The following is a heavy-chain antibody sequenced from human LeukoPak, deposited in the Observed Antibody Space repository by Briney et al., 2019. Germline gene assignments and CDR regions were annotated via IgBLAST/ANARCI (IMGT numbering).Heavy chain of an antibody. V-gene: IGHV1-24*01. D-gene: IGHD5-18*01. J-gene: IGHJ4*02. CDR3: ATSTAMSSDFDY. CDR2: FDPEDGET. CDR1: GYTLTELS. Sequence: ASVTVSCKVSGYTLTELSMHWVRQAPGKGLEWMGGFDPEDGETIYAQKFQGRVTMTEDTSTDTAYMELSSLRSEDTAVYYCATSTAMSSDFDYWGQGTLVTVSS.